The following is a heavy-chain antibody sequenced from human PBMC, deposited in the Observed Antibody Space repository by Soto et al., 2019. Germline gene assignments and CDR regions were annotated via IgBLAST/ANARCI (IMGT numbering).Heavy chain of an antibody. Sequence: GGSLRLSCAASGFTFSSYEMNRVRQAPGKGLEWVSYISSSGSTIYYADSVKGRFTISRDNAKNSLYLQMNSLRAEDTAVYYCARETNWNYGNFDYWGQGTLVTVSS. J-gene: IGHJ4*02. CDR1: GFTFSSYE. CDR3: ARETNWNYGNFDY. V-gene: IGHV3-48*03. D-gene: IGHD1-7*01. CDR2: ISSSGSTI.